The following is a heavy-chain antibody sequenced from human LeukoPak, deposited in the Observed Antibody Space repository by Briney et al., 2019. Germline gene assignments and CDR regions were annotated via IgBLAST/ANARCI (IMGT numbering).Heavy chain of an antibody. Sequence: PGGSLRLSCAASGFTFSSYAMSWVRQAPGKGLEWVSAISGSGGSTYYADSVKGRFTISRDNSKNTLYLQMNSLRAEDTAVYYCAKEVYDSSGYYGNWFDPWGQGTPVTVSS. CDR1: GFTFSSYA. CDR2: ISGSGGST. CDR3: AKEVYDSSGYYGNWFDP. J-gene: IGHJ5*02. V-gene: IGHV3-23*01. D-gene: IGHD3-22*01.